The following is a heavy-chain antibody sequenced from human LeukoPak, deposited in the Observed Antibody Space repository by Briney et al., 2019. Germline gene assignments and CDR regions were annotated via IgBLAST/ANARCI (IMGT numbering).Heavy chain of an antibody. V-gene: IGHV3-23*01. Sequence: GGSLRLSCAASGFTFSSYAMSWVRQAPGKGLEWVSAINGSGGSTYYADSVKGRFTISRDNSKNTLYLQMNSLRAEDTAVYYCAKDPVSSGWSNNWFDPWGKGTLVTVSS. CDR3: AKDPVSSGWSNNWFDP. J-gene: IGHJ5*02. CDR2: INGSGGST. CDR1: GFTFSSYA. D-gene: IGHD6-19*01.